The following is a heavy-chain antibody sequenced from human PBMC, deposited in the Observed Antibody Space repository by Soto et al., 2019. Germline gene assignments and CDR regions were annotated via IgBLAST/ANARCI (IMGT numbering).Heavy chain of an antibody. CDR2: ISYDGSNK. J-gene: IGHJ4*02. Sequence: GGSLRLSCAASGFTFSSYAMHWVRQAPGKGLEWVAVISYDGSNKYYADSVKGRFTISRDNSKNTLYLQMNSLRAEDTAVYYCACGQYYYDSRGFLVYWGQETLVIVSS. CDR3: ACGQYYYDSRGFLVY. D-gene: IGHD3-22*01. CDR1: GFTFSSYA. V-gene: IGHV3-30-3*01.